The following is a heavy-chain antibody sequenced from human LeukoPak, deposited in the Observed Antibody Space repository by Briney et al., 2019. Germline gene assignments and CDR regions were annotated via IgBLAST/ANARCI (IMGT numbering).Heavy chain of an antibody. J-gene: IGHJ6*04. CDR3: ARAIIASIAAAATDV. CDR1: GYTFTGYY. D-gene: IGHD6-13*01. Sequence: ASVKVSRKASGYTFTGYYMHWVRQAPGQGLEWMGWINPNSGGTNYAQKFQGRVTMTRDTSISTAYMELSRLRSDDTAVYYCARAIIASIAAAATDVWGKGTTVTISS. CDR2: INPNSGGT. V-gene: IGHV1-2*02.